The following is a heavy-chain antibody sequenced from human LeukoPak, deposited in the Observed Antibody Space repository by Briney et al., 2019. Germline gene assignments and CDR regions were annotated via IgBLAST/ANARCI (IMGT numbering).Heavy chain of an antibody. CDR3: ARVGRQQLVETFDY. J-gene: IGHJ4*02. V-gene: IGHV3-21*01. Sequence: PGGSLRLSCAASGFTFSSYSMNWVRQAPGKGLEWVSSITSSSSYIYYADSVKGRFTISRDNAKNSLYLQMNSLRAKDTAVYHCARVGRQQLVETFDYWGQGTLVTVSS. CDR2: ITSSSSYI. CDR1: GFTFSSYS. D-gene: IGHD6-13*01.